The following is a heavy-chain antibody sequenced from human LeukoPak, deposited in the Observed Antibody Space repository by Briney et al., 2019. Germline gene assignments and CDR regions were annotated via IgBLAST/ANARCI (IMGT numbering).Heavy chain of an antibody. Sequence: PGGSLRLSCAASGFTFSSYSMNWVRQAPGKGLEWVSYISSSSSTIYYADSVKGRFTISRDNAKNSLYLQMNSLRAEDTAVYYCARRPGSGGVDYWGQGTLVTVSS. V-gene: IGHV3-48*04. D-gene: IGHD3-10*01. CDR1: GFTFSSYS. J-gene: IGHJ4*02. CDR3: ARRPGSGGVDY. CDR2: ISSSSSTI.